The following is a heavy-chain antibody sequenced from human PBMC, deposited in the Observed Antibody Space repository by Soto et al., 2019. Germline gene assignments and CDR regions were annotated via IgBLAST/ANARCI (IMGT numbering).Heavy chain of an antibody. J-gene: IGHJ5*01. CDR2: ISASGGTA. CDR1: GFMFSSYA. D-gene: IGHD3-22*01. V-gene: IGHV3-23*01. Sequence: EVQLLESGGGLIQSGGSLRLSCAASGFMFSSYAMSWVRQAPGKGLEWVSSISASGGTANLADSVEGRGTISRDNSKRTLYLQMNSLRAEDTAVYYCAKLTYPSDSTGYYYERVSGWIDSWGQGTLVTVSS. CDR3: AKLTYPSDSTGYYYERVSGWIDS.